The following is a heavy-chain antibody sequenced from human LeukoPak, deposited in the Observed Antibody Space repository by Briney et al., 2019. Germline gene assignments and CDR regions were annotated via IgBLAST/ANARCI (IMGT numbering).Heavy chain of an antibody. CDR1: GGSISSYY. CDR3: ARHAVIVVVPDY. V-gene: IGHV4-59*08. CDR2: IYYSGST. Sequence: SETLSLTCTVSGGSISSYYWSWIRQPPGKGLEWIGYIYYSGSTNYNPSLKSRVTISVDTSKDQFSLKLSSVTAADTAVYYCARHAVIVVVPDYWGQGTLVTVSS. D-gene: IGHD3-22*01. J-gene: IGHJ4*02.